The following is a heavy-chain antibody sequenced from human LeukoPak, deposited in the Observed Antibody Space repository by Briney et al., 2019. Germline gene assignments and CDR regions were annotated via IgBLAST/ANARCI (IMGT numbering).Heavy chain of an antibody. CDR2: IYYSGST. CDR1: GGSISSYY. Sequence: SETLSLTCTVSGGSISSYYWSWIRQPPGKGLEWIGYIYYSGSTNYNPSLKSRVTISVDTSKNQFSLKLSSVTAADTAVYYCARHRSLVPRLRLSNAFDIWGQGTMVTVSS. D-gene: IGHD3-3*01. V-gene: IGHV4-59*08. J-gene: IGHJ3*02. CDR3: ARHRSLVPRLRLSNAFDI.